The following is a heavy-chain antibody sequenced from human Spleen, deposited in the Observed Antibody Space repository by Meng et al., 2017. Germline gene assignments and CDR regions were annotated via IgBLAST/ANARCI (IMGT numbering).Heavy chain of an antibody. J-gene: IGHJ4*02. CDR3: ARGPTTMAHDFDY. V-gene: IGHV4-34*01. D-gene: IGHD4-11*01. CDR1: GGSFSDYY. Sequence: QVPLQQWGGGLLKPSETLSLTCVVSGGSFSDYYWSWIRQPQGKGLEWIGEINHSGSTNYNPSLESRATISVDTSQNNLSLKLSSVTAADSAVYYCARGPTTMAHDFDYWGQGTLVTVSS. CDR2: INHSGST.